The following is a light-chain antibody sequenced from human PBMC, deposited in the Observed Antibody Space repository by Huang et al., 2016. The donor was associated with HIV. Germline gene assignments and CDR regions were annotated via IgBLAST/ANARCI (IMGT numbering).Light chain of an antibody. Sequence: DIQMTQSPSSLSASVGDRVTITCQASKDISNYLNWHQQKPGKSPKLLIYDASNLETGVPSRFSGIGAGTYFTFTISSLQPEDIATYYCQQYDDLPYTFGQGTKLEIK. CDR3: QQYDDLPYT. CDR2: DAS. J-gene: IGKJ2*01. CDR1: KDISNY. V-gene: IGKV1-33*01.